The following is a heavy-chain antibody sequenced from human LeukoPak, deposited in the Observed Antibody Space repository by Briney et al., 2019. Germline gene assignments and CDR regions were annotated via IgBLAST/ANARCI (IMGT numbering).Heavy chain of an antibody. Sequence: ASVKVSCKASGYTFTGYYMHWVRQAPGQGLEWMGWINPNSGGTNYAQKFQGRVTMTRDTSISTAYMELSRLRSDDTAVYYCAREWGYYGSGSYPEADYYYGMDVRGQGTTVTVSS. CDR1: GYTFTGYY. V-gene: IGHV1-2*02. CDR2: INPNSGGT. D-gene: IGHD3-10*01. CDR3: AREWGYYGSGSYPEADYYYGMDV. J-gene: IGHJ6*02.